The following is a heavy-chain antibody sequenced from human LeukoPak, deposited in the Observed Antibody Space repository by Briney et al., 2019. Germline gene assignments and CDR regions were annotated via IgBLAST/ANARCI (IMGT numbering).Heavy chain of an antibody. Sequence: SETLSLTCAVYGGSFSGYYWSWIRQPPGKGLEWIGSIYYSGSTYYNPSLKRRVTISVDTSKNQFSLKLSSVTAADTAVYYCARQTITMIVVVSPHAFDIWGQGTMVTVSS. CDR1: GGSFSGYY. J-gene: IGHJ3*02. V-gene: IGHV4-34*01. D-gene: IGHD3-22*01. CDR2: IYYSGST. CDR3: ARQTITMIVVVSPHAFDI.